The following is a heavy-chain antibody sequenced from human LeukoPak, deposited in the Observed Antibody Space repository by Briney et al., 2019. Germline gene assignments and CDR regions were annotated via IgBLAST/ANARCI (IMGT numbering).Heavy chain of an antibody. D-gene: IGHD3-10*01. Sequence: PGGSLRLSCAASGFTFSSYAMHWVRQAPGKGLEWVSAISGSGDYTSYVASVRGRFTISRDNSKNTLYLQMNSLGAEDTALYYCAKDFTFGGNYGYGALTQWGQGTLVTVSS. J-gene: IGHJ4*02. CDR3: AKDFTFGGNYGYGALTQ. CDR2: ISGSGDYT. CDR1: GFTFSSYA. V-gene: IGHV3-23*01.